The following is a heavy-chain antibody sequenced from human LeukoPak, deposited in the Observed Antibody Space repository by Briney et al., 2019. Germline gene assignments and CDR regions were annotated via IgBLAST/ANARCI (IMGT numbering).Heavy chain of an antibody. Sequence: ASVKVSCKASGYTFTSYGISWVRQAPGQGLEWMGWISAYNGNTNYAQKLQGRVTMTTDTSTSTVYMELRSLRSDDTAVYYCASSRSGWYWDFDYWGQGTLVTVSS. J-gene: IGHJ4*02. CDR1: GYTFTSYG. V-gene: IGHV1-18*01. CDR2: ISAYNGNT. CDR3: ASSRSGWYWDFDY. D-gene: IGHD6-19*01.